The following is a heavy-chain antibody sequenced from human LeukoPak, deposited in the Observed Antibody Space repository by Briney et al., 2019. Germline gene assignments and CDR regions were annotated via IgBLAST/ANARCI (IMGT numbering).Heavy chain of an antibody. CDR1: GGTFSSYA. Sequence: SVKVSCKASGGTFSSYAISWVRQAPGQGLEWMGRIIPTLGIANYAQKFQGRVTITADKSTSTAYMELSSLRSEDTAVYYCARDMGWLRGNYYYYYGMDVWGQGTTVTVSS. J-gene: IGHJ6*02. CDR3: ARDMGWLRGNYYYYYGMDV. CDR2: IIPTLGIA. D-gene: IGHD5-12*01. V-gene: IGHV1-69*04.